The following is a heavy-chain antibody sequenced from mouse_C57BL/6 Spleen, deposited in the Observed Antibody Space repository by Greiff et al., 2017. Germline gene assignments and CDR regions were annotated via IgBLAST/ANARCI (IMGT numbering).Heavy chain of an antibody. V-gene: IGHV14-3*01. D-gene: IGHD3-2*02. CDR3: ASPRQLRLPDYAMDY. J-gene: IGHJ4*01. CDR1: GFNIKNTY. Sequence: VQLQQSVAELVRPGASVKLSCTASGFNIKNTYMHWVKLRPEQGLEWIGRIAPANGNTKYAPKFQGKATITADTSSNTAYLQLSSLTSEDTAIYYCASPRQLRLPDYAMDYWGQGTSVTVSS. CDR2: IAPANGNT.